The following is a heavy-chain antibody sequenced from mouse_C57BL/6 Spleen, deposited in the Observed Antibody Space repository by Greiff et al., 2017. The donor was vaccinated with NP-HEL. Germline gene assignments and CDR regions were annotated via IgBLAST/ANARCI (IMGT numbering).Heavy chain of an antibody. J-gene: IGHJ2*01. CDR1: GYTFTSYT. D-gene: IGHD2-3*01. V-gene: IGHV1-4*01. Sequence: VQLQESGAELARPGASVKMSCKASGYTFTSYTMHWVNQRPGQGLEWIGYINPSSGYTKYNQKFKDKATLTANKSSSTAYMQLSSLTSEDSAYYYCATHNYFDYWGQGTTLTVSS. CDR3: ATHNYFDY. CDR2: INPSSGYT.